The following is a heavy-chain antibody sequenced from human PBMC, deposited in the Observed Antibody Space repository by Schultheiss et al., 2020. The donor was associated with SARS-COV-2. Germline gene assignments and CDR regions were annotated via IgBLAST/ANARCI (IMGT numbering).Heavy chain of an antibody. V-gene: IGHV4-39*01. CDR1: GGSISSYY. CDR3: ARGGFTYDSGWFDP. J-gene: IGHJ5*02. D-gene: IGHD3-10*01. Sequence: SQTLSLTCTVSGGSISSYYWSWIRQPPGKGLEWIGSIYYSGSTYYKSSLKSRVSISVDTSKNQFSLKVNSVTAADTAIYYCARGGFTYDSGWFDPWGQGILVTVSS. CDR2: IYYSGST.